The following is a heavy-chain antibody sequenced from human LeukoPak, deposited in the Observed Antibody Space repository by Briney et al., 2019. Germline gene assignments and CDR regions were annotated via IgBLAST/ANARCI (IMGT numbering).Heavy chain of an antibody. J-gene: IGHJ4*02. D-gene: IGHD3-22*01. CDR1: GFTFSDYA. CDR3: ASGNPYYYDSSGPPFDY. V-gene: IGHV3-64*01. CDR2: ISSNGGST. Sequence: PGGSLRLSCAASGFTFSDYAMYWVRQVPGKGLEHVSTISSNGGSTYYASSVKGRFTSSRDNSKNTLYLEMGSVRADDMAVYYCASGNPYYYDSSGPPFDYWGQGTLVTVSS.